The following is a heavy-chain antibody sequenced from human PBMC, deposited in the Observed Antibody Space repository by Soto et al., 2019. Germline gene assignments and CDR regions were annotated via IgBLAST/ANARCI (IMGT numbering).Heavy chain of an antibody. CDR2: IYTSGST. CDR1: GGSISSYY. J-gene: IGHJ6*02. D-gene: IGHD2-2*01. CDR3: ARGNCSSPNCYSFSGYYGMDV. Sequence: SETLSLTCTVSGGSISSYYWSWIRQPAGKGLEWIGRIYTSGSTNYNPSLKSRVTMSLDTSKNQFSLKLTSVTAADTALYYCARGNCSSPNCYSFSGYYGMDVWGQGTTVTVSS. V-gene: IGHV4-4*07.